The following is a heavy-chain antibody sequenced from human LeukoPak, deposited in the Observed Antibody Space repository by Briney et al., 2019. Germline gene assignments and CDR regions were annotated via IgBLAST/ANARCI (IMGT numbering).Heavy chain of an antibody. V-gene: IGHV1-69*04. D-gene: IGHD3-22*01. J-gene: IGHJ4*02. CDR1: GGTFSSYA. CDR2: IIPILGIA. Sequence: ASVKVSCKASGGTFSSYAISWVRQAPGQGLEWMGRIIPILGIANYAQKFQGRVTITADKSTSTAYMELSSLRSEDTAVYYCARESHDDSSQGGLFDYWGQGTLVTVSS. CDR3: ARESHDDSSQGGLFDY.